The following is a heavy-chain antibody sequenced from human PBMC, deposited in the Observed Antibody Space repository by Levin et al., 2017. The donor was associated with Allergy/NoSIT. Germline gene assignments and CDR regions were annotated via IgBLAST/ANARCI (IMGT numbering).Heavy chain of an antibody. CDR2: IYYTGSS. D-gene: IGHD3-3*01. CDR1: FFSLLLPPSS. Sequence: SETLSLPFPFSFFSLLLPPSSFFFLLPPPGKGLEWIGSIYYTGSSHYNPSLKSRVTISVDTSKDHFSLNLTSVTAADTAVYFCARSSSLEYFDPWGQGTLVTVSS. CDR3: ARSSSLEYFDP. V-gene: IGHV4-39*02. J-gene: IGHJ5*02.